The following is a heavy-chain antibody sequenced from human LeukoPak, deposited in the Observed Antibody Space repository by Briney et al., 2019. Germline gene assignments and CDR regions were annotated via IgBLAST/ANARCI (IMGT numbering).Heavy chain of an antibody. CDR2: IIPIFGTA. V-gene: IGHV1-69*05. J-gene: IGHJ4*02. CDR3: ARVGFGGYDSSGHFDY. CDR1: GGTFSSYA. D-gene: IGHD3-22*01. Sequence: ASVKVSCKASGGTFSSYAISWVRQAPGQGLEWMGGIIPIFGTANYAQKFQGRVTITTDESTSTAYMELGSLRSEDTAVYYCARVGFGGYDSSGHFDYWGQGTLVTVSS.